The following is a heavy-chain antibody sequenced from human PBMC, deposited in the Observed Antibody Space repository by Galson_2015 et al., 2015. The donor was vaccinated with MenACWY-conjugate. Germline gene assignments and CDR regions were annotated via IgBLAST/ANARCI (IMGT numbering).Heavy chain of an antibody. J-gene: IGHJ4*02. CDR1: GFTFSSHG. Sequence: SLRLSCAASGFTFSSHGMSWVRQAPGKGLEWVSAIRSSGGKTYYADSVKGRFTISRDNSENTPYLQMNSLRAEDTAVYYCARDHILTGHILDYWGQGNLVTVSS. CDR2: IRSSGGKT. D-gene: IGHD3-9*01. V-gene: IGHV3-23*01. CDR3: ARDHILTGHILDY.